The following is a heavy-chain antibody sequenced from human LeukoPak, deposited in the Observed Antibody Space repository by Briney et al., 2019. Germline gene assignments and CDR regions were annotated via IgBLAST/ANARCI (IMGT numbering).Heavy chain of an antibody. J-gene: IGHJ4*02. CDR1: GFTFDDYA. V-gene: IGHV3-23*01. Sequence: GGSLRLSCAASGFTFDDYAMHWVRQAPGKGLEWVSAISGSGGSTYYADSVKGRFTISRDNSKNTLYLQMNSLRAEDTAVYYCTHIAVAGRGRVYWGQGTLVTVSS. CDR2: ISGSGGST. CDR3: THIAVAGRGRVY. D-gene: IGHD6-19*01.